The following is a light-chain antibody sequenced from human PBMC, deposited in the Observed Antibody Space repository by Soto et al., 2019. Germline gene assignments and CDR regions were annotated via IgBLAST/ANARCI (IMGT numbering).Light chain of an antibody. CDR2: DTS. V-gene: IGKV3-15*01. Sequence: EIVMTQSPATLSVSPGERATLSCRASQSVSSKLAWYQQKPGQAPRLLIYDTSTRATGVPTRFSGSRSGAEFTLTINSLQSEDFAVYYCQPYNNWPLTFGGGTKV. CDR3: QPYNNWPLT. J-gene: IGKJ4*01. CDR1: QSVSSK.